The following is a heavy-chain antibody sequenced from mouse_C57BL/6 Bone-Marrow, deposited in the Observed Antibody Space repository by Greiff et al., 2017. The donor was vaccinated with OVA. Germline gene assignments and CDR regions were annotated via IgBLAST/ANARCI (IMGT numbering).Heavy chain of an antibody. CDR2: IDPENGDT. D-gene: IGHD2-4*01. CDR3: TTEDRGDYDVGFAY. CDR1: GFNIKDDY. V-gene: IGHV14-4*01. J-gene: IGHJ3*01. Sequence: EVQLQQSGAELVRPGASVKLSCTASGFNIKDDYMHWVKQRPEQGLEWIGWIDPENGDTEYASKFQGKATITADTSSNTAYLQLSSLTSEDTAVYYCTTEDRGDYDVGFAYWGQGTLVTVSA.